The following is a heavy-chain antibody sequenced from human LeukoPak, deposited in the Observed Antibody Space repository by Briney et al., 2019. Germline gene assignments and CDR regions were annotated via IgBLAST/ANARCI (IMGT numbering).Heavy chain of an antibody. D-gene: IGHD2-8*01. CDR3: ARMGKLSYCMDY. Sequence: ASVKVSCKASGYTFTGYYMHWVRQAPGQGLEWMGWIDPNSGGTKYAQNFQGRVTMTRDTSISTAYMELSRLRSDDTAVYYCARMGKLSYCMDYWGQGTLVTVSS. V-gene: IGHV1-2*02. J-gene: IGHJ4*02. CDR2: IDPNSGGT. CDR1: GYTFTGYY.